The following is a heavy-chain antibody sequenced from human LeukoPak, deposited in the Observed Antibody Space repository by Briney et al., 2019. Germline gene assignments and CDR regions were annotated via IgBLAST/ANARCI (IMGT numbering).Heavy chain of an antibody. Sequence: GGSLRLSCAASGFTFSSYEMNWVRQAPGKGLEWVSYISSSGSTIYYADSVKGRFTSSRDNAKNSLYLQMNSLRAEDTAVYYCARELVVVVAASPNYFDYWGQGTLVTVSS. V-gene: IGHV3-48*03. CDR2: ISSSGSTI. D-gene: IGHD2-15*01. CDR1: GFTFSSYE. J-gene: IGHJ4*02. CDR3: ARELVVVVAASPNYFDY.